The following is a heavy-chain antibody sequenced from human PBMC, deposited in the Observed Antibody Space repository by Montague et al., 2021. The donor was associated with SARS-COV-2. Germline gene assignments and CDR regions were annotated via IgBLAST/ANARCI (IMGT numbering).Heavy chain of an antibody. V-gene: IGHV4-39*02. CDR3: ARDPPHSPWGTYLVPGGFDI. CDR2: IFQSGGI. CDR1: GGSIGGTNYY. D-gene: IGHD3-16*01. Sequence: SETLSLTCTVSGGSIGGTNYYWDWIRQSPGKGLEGIGNIFQSGGISYNPSLKSRVTISVDTSSNQFSLRLSSVTAADTAVYFCARDPPHSPWGTYLVPGGFDIWGPGTMVTVSS. J-gene: IGHJ3*02.